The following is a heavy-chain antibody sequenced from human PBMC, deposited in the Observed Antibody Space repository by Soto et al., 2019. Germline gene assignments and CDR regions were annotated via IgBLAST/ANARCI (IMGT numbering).Heavy chain of an antibody. CDR2: FFYSGST. J-gene: IGHJ4*02. CDR3: ARRSGSYISTRCDY. Sequence: QVQLQESGPGLVKPSETLSLTCTVSGGSISSYYWSWIRQPPGKGLEWMGYFFYSGSTNYNPSLTTRATISVDTSRNQSSLKLSSVTAADTAVYYGARRSGSYISTRCDYWGQGTLVTVSS. CDR1: GGSISSYY. D-gene: IGHD1-26*01. V-gene: IGHV4-59*08.